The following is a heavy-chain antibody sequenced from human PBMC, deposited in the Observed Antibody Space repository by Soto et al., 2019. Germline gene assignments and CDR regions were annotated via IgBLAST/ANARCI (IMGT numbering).Heavy chain of an antibody. CDR2: ISNTGSTV. V-gene: IGHV3-11*01. Sequence: GGSLRLSCAASGFTFSDYFMHWLRQAPGKGLEWVSYISNTGSTVYCADSVNGRFTISMDNAKNSLFLYMNSLRAEDTAVYYCASSVLVTARSDYRGQGTPVTVSS. J-gene: IGHJ4*02. CDR3: ASSVLVTARSDY. D-gene: IGHD2-21*02. CDR1: GFTFSDYF.